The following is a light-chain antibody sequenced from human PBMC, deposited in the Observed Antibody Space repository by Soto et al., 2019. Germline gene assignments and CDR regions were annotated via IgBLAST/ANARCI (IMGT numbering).Light chain of an antibody. CDR1: QSVSSSY. V-gene: IGKV3-20*01. Sequence: EIVFTQAPGTLSLSRGERATLSCRASQSVSSSYLAWYQQKPGQAPRLLIYGASSRATGIPDRFSGSGSGTDFTLTISRLEPEDFAVYYCQQYGSSPPWTFGQGTKV. CDR3: QQYGSSPPWT. CDR2: GAS. J-gene: IGKJ1*01.